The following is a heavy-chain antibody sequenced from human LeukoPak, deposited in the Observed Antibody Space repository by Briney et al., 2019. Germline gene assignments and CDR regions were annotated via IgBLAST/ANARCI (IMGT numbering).Heavy chain of an antibody. Sequence: GGSLRLSCAASGFTFSSYAMHWVRQAPGKGLEWVAVISYDGSNKYYADSVKGRFTISRDNSKNTLYLQMNSLRAEDTAVYYCARGSLGGSGSGSKNDYWGQGTLVTVSS. CDR3: ARGSLGGSGSGSKNDY. D-gene: IGHD3-10*01. CDR1: GFTFSSYA. V-gene: IGHV3-30-3*01. CDR2: ISYDGSNK. J-gene: IGHJ4*02.